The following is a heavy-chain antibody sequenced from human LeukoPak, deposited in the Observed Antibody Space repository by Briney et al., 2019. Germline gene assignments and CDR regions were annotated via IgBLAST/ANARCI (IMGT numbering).Heavy chain of an antibody. J-gene: IGHJ4*02. CDR3: VGYTHFPD. CDR1: GGSITNSA. Sequence: PSETLSLTCTVSGGSITNSAWNWIRQSPGKGLEWIGCFSHTGSTNYNPSLKSRVTISADTSKNQFSLKLGSVTAADTAINYCVGYTHFPDWGQGTLVTVSS. V-gene: IGHV4-59*08. CDR2: FSHTGST. D-gene: IGHD2/OR15-2a*01.